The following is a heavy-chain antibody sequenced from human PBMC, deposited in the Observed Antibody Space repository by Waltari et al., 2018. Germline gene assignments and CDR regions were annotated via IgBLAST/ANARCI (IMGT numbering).Heavy chain of an antibody. CDR1: GFTFGRYA. J-gene: IGHJ4*02. CDR3: AAELRSISDFDY. V-gene: IGHV3-30*04. D-gene: IGHD1-26*01. CDR2: TLGDGFSY. Sequence: QLRLVESGGGVVQPGRSLGLSCAASGFTFGRYALPWVRQAPGKGLEWLAVTLGDGFSYYNSDSVKARFTISRDNSKSMLYLDMSSLRGEDTAVYYCAAELRSISDFDYWGQGTLVTVSS.